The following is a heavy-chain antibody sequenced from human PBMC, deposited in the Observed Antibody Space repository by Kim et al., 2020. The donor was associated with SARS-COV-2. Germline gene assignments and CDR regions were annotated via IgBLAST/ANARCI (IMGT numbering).Heavy chain of an antibody. CDR3: ARGYSGYDT. CDR2: GST. J-gene: IGHJ5*02. Sequence: GSTNSNPSLKSRVTISVDTSKNQFSLKLSSVTAADTAVYYCARGYSGYDTWGQGTLVTVSS. D-gene: IGHD5-12*01. V-gene: IGHV4-61*02.